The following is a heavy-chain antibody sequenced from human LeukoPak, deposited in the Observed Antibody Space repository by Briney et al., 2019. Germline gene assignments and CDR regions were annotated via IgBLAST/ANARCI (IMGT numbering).Heavy chain of an antibody. V-gene: IGHV1-69*05. CDR3: ARGDSGSPPIDY. J-gene: IGHJ4*02. Sequence: SVKVSCKASGGTFSSYAISWVRQAPGQGLEWMGRIIPIFGTANYAQKFQGRVTITTDESTSTAYMELSSLRSEDTAVYYCARGDSGSPPIDYWGQGTLVTVSS. CDR2: IIPIFGTA. D-gene: IGHD3-10*01. CDR1: GGTFSSYA.